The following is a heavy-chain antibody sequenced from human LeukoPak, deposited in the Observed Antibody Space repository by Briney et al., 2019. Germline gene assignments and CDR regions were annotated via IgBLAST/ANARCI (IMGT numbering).Heavy chain of an antibody. J-gene: IGHJ4*02. Sequence: PGGSLRLSCAASGFTFSSYSMNWVRQAPGKGLEWVSAISGSGGSTYYADSVKGRFTISRDNSKNTLYLQMNSLRAEDTAVYYCAKDLEAYGSGSYYFDYWGQGTLVTVSS. D-gene: IGHD3-10*01. CDR2: ISGSGGST. V-gene: IGHV3-23*01. CDR1: GFTFSSYS. CDR3: AKDLEAYGSGSYYFDY.